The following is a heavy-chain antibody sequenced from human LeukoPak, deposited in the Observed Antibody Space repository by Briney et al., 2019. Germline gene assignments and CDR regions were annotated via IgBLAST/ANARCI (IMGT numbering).Heavy chain of an antibody. Sequence: PGGSLRLSCAASGFPFSSYAMSWVRQAPGQGLEWVSAISGSGGSTYYADSVKGRFTISRDNSKNTLYLQMNSLRAEDTAVYYCAKEAYCSSTSCYADYWGQGTLVTVSS. V-gene: IGHV3-23*01. CDR2: ISGSGGST. D-gene: IGHD2-2*01. CDR1: GFPFSSYA. J-gene: IGHJ4*02. CDR3: AKEAYCSSTSCYADY.